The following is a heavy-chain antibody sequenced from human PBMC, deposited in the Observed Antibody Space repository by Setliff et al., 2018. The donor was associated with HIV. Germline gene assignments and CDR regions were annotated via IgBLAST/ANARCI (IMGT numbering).Heavy chain of an antibody. CDR3: ARGRLLWSGSYYYYYMDV. V-gene: IGHV3-33*01. Sequence: GGSLRLSCTAAGFTFSSYGMHWVRQAPGKGLEWVAVIWYDGNNIFYRDSVKGRFTISRDNSRDTLYLQMNSLRIEDTAVYYCARGRLLWSGSYYYYYMDVWGKGTMVTVSS. CDR1: GFTFSSYG. J-gene: IGHJ6*03. D-gene: IGHD3-10*01. CDR2: IWYDGNNI.